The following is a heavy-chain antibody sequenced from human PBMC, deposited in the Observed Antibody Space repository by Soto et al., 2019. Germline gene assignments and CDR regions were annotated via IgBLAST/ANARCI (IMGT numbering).Heavy chain of an antibody. CDR1: GYTFTSYD. Sequence: QVQLVQSGAEVKKPGASVKVSCKASGYTFTSYDINWVRQATGQGLEWMGWMNPNSGNTGYAQKFQGRVTMTRNTYISTAYMELSSLRSEDTAVYYCARPQYCSGGSCYGLYDYWGQGTLVTVSS. D-gene: IGHD2-15*01. CDR3: ARPQYCSGGSCYGLYDY. CDR2: MNPNSGNT. J-gene: IGHJ4*02. V-gene: IGHV1-8*01.